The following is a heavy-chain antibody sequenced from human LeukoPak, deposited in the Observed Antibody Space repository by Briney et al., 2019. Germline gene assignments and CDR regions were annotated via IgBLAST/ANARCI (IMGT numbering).Heavy chain of an antibody. J-gene: IGHJ4*02. CDR2: ISGSGGST. CDR1: GFTFSSYA. D-gene: IGHD6-6*01. Sequence: GGSLRLSCAASGFTFSSYAMSWVRQAPGKGLEWVSAISGSGGSTYYADSVKGRFTISRDNSKNTLYLQMNSLRAEDTAVYYCARHRSSWLINYWGQGTLVTVSS. V-gene: IGHV3-23*01. CDR3: ARHRSSWLINY.